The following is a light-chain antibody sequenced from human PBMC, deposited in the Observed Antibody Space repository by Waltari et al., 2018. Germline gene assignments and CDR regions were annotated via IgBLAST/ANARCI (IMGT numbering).Light chain of an antibody. CDR3: QQYSSSVMYT. CDR2: AAS. V-gene: IGKV3-20*01. CDR1: QSVSRSR. J-gene: IGKJ2*01. Sequence: FLTQAPDTLSLSPGERATLSCRASQSVSRSRLAWYQHKHGQAPRLIMYAASTRATGIPDRFSGSGSGTDFSLSISRVEPEDFAVYYCQQYSSSVMYTFGQGTKLEIK.